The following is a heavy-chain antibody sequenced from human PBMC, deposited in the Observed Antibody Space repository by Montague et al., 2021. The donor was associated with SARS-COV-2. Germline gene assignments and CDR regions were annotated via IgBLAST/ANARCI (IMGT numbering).Heavy chain of an antibody. Sequence: SETLSLTCSVSGASISSHYWSWIRQSPGKGLEWIGYINYSGTTTYDPSLESRVTISVDTSSNVFSLKLRSVTAADTAIYYCARYEAVADAFDLWGQGTVVTVS. V-gene: IGHV4-59*11. J-gene: IGHJ3*01. CDR2: INYSGTT. CDR3: ARYEAVADAFDL. D-gene: IGHD6-19*01. CDR1: GASISSHY.